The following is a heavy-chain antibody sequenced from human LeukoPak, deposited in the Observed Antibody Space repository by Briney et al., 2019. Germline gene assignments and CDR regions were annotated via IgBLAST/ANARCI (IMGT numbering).Heavy chain of an antibody. Sequence: GASVTVSCMASGYTFTSYAMHWVRQAAGQGLEWMGWINTNTGNPTYAQGFTGRFVFSLDTSVSTAYLQISSLKAEDTAVYYCARDVSGNYYDSSGYDWGQGTLVTVSS. V-gene: IGHV7-4-1*02. J-gene: IGHJ4*02. CDR2: INTNTGNP. CDR3: ARDVSGNYYDSSGYD. D-gene: IGHD3-22*01. CDR1: GYTFTSYA.